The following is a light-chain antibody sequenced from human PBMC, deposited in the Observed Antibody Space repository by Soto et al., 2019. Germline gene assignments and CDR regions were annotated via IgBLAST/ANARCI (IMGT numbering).Light chain of an antibody. V-gene: IGKV3-15*01. Sequence: VVMTQSPATLSVSPLEIATLSCMAIESVSSSYLAWYQQKPGQAPRLLIFGASTRATGIPARFSGSGSGTEFTLTISSLQSEDFAVYYCQQYNKWPPITFGQGTRLEI. CDR1: ESVSSSY. CDR3: QQYNKWPPIT. J-gene: IGKJ5*01. CDR2: GAS.